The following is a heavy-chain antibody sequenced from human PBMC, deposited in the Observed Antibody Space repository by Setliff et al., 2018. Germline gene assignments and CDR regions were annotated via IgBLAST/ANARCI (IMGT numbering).Heavy chain of an antibody. V-gene: IGHV4-38-2*02. D-gene: IGHD3-22*01. CDR1: GYSISSGYY. CDR2: IYHSGST. J-gene: IGHJ4*02. CDR3: ARERSYPNYYDSSGYFDY. Sequence: PSETLSLTCAVSGYSISSGYYWGWIRQPPGKGLEWIGSIYHSGSTYYNPSLKSRVTISVDTSKNQFSLKLSSVTAADTAVYYCARERSYPNYYDSSGYFDYWGQGTLVTVSS.